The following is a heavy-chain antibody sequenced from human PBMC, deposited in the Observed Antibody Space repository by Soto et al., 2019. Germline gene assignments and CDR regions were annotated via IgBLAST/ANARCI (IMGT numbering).Heavy chain of an antibody. CDR1: GFTFSSYA. Sequence: PGGSLRLSCAPSGFTFSSYAMSWVRQAPGKGLKWVSVISGSGGSTHYADSVKGRSTISRDNSKNTLHLQVNSLRGEDTAVYYCAKEADISGYYPDYWGQGTQGTVSS. V-gene: IGHV3-23*01. CDR2: ISGSGGST. CDR3: AKEADISGYYPDY. D-gene: IGHD3-22*01. J-gene: IGHJ4*02.